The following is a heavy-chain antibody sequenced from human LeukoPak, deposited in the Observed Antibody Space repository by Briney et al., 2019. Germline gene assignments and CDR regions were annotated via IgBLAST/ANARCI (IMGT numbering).Heavy chain of an antibody. J-gene: IGHJ4*02. CDR1: GYTFTSYG. CDR3: ARLQYYDFWSGYVY. CDR2: IIPIFGTA. V-gene: IGHV1-69*13. D-gene: IGHD3-3*01. Sequence: ASVKASCKASGYTFTSYGISWVRQAPGQGLEWMGGIIPIFGTANYAQKFQGKVTITADESTSTAYMELSSLRSEDTAVYYCARLQYYDFWSGYVYWGQGTLVTVSS.